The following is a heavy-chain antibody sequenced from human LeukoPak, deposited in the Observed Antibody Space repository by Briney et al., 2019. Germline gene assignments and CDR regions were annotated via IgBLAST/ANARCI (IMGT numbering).Heavy chain of an antibody. J-gene: IGHJ4*02. CDR3: ARAGYGDYLGDY. Sequence: SETLSLTCTVSGGSISSYYWSWIRQPPGKGLEWIGYIYNSGNTNYNPSLKSRVTISVDASKNQFSLNLSSVTAADTAVYYCARAGYGDYLGDYWGQGTLVTVSS. CDR1: GGSISSYY. CDR2: IYNSGNT. V-gene: IGHV4-59*01. D-gene: IGHD4-17*01.